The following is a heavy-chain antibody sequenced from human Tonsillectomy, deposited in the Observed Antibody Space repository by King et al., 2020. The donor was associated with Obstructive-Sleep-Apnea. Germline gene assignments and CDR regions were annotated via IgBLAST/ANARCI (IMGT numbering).Heavy chain of an antibody. V-gene: IGHV3-49*03. Sequence: VQLVESGGDLVQPGRSLRLSCTTSGFSFGDYAMSWFRQAPGKGLEWVGFIRSRPDGGTTEYAASVKGRFTILRDDRKSIAYLQMTRLQIEDTAVYYCSRGGTPADFWGQGTLVTVSS. D-gene: IGHD1-14*01. CDR3: SRGGTPADF. J-gene: IGHJ4*02. CDR2: IRSRPDGGTT. CDR1: GFSFGDYA.